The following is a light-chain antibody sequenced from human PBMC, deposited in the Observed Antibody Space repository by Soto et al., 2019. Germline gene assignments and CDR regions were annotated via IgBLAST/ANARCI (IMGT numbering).Light chain of an antibody. J-gene: IGKJ2*01. Sequence: EIVLTQSPGTLSLSPGERATLSCRASQSVSSSYLAWYQQKPGQAPRLLIYGASSRATGIPDRFSGSGSGTDFPLTINRLEPEDFAVYYCQHYDSSPYTFGQGTKLEIK. CDR1: QSVSSSY. CDR3: QHYDSSPYT. CDR2: GAS. V-gene: IGKV3-20*01.